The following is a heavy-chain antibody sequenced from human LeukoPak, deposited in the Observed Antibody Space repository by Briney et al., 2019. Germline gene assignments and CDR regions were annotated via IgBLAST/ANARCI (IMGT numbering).Heavy chain of an antibody. Sequence: GGSLRLSCSVSEFIFSAYAMHWVRQAPGKGLEYVSAITSSGGFTYYADSVKGRFTLSRDTSKNTLYLQMTSLRPDDTAVYYCVNTPGLGITMLRGGSWGQGTLVTVSS. V-gene: IGHV3-64D*08. CDR2: ITSSGGFT. CDR1: EFIFSAYA. CDR3: VNTPGLGITMLRGGS. J-gene: IGHJ3*01. D-gene: IGHD3-10*01.